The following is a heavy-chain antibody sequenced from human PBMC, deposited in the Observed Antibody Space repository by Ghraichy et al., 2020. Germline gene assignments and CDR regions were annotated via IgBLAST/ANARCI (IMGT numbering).Heavy chain of an antibody. J-gene: IGHJ3*02. Sequence: SETLSLTCTVSGGSISSYYWSWIRQPPGKGLEWIGYIYTSGSTNYNPSLKSRVTISVDTSKNQFSLKLSSVTAADTAVYYCAGLDGTGSRGYAFDIWGQGTMVTVSS. CDR2: IYTSGST. CDR1: GGSISSYY. V-gene: IGHV4-4*09. CDR3: AGLDGTGSRGYAFDI. D-gene: IGHD1-1*01.